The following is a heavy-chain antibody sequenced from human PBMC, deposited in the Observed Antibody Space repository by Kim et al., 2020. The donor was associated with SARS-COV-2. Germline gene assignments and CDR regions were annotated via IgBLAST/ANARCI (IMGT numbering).Heavy chain of an antibody. CDR3: ARDRPDY. D-gene: IGHD6-6*01. V-gene: IGHV3-21*01. CDR2: SSSYI. Sequence: SSSYIYYAASVKGRFTISRDNAKNSLYLQMNSLRAEDTAVYYCARDRPDYWGQGTLVTVSS. J-gene: IGHJ4*02.